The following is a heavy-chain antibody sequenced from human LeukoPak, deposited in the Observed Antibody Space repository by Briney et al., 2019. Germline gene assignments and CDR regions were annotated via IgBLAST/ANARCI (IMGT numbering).Heavy chain of an antibody. J-gene: IGHJ4*02. CDR3: AKESSGGWYFDY. V-gene: IGHV3-21*04. D-gene: IGHD6-19*01. CDR2: ISSSSSYI. Sequence: GGSLRLSCAASGFTFSSYSMNWVRQAPGKGLEWVSFISSSSSYIYYADSVKGRFTISRGNAKNSLYLQMNSLRAEDTAVYYCAKESSGGWYFDYWGQGTLVTVSS. CDR1: GFTFSSYS.